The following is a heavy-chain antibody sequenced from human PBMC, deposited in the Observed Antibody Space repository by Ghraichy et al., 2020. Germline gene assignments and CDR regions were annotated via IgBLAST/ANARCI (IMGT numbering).Heavy chain of an antibody. CDR2: IYYSGST. J-gene: IGHJ4*02. V-gene: IGHV4-39*01. Sequence: SCTVSGGSISSSSYYWGWIRQPPGKGLEWIGSIYYSGSTYYNPSLKSRVTISVDTSKNQFSLKLSSVTAADTAVYYCARQPTGYYDILTGYYYFDYWGQGTLVTVSS. CDR1: GGSISSSSYY. CDR3: ARQPTGYYDILTGYYYFDY. D-gene: IGHD3-9*01.